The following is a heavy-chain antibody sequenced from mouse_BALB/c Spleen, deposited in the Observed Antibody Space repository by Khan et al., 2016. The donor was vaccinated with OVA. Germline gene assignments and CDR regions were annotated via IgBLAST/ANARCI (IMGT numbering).Heavy chain of an antibody. V-gene: IGHV3-2*02. CDR2: ISYSGST. CDR1: GYSITSDYA. CDR3: ARSIMAN. J-gene: IGHJ2*01. Sequence: EGKSQEEGPGLVKPSQSLSLTCTVTGYSITSDYAWNWIRQFPGNKLEWMGYISYSGSTSYNPSLKSRISITRDTSKNQFFLQLNSVTTEDTATYYCARSIMANWGQGTTLTVAS.